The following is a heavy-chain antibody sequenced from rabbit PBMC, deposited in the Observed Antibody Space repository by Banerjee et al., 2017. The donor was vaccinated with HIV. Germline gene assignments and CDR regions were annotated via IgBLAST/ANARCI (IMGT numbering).Heavy chain of an antibody. CDR2: IYAGSGST. Sequence: SGFSFSSSYWICWVRQAPGKGLEWIACIYAGSGSTYYASWAKGRFTISKTSSTTLTLQMTSLTVADTATYFCGRDRDGDAGYGSLALWGPGTLVTVS. CDR3: GRDRDGDAGYGSLAL. CDR1: GFSFSSSYW. D-gene: IGHD6-1*01. J-gene: IGHJ6*01. V-gene: IGHV1S45*01.